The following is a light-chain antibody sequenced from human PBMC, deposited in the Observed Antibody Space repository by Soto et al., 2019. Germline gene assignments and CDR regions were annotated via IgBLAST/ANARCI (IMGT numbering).Light chain of an antibody. CDR1: SSNVGSYY. Sequence: QSVLTQPPSASGTPGQRITISCSGSSSNVGSYYVYWYQQFSGMAPKLLIYKNNQRPSGVPERFSGSKSGTSASLDISGLRTEDEADYYCVAWDDTLSAYVFGTGTKVTVL. CDR2: KNN. CDR3: VAWDDTLSAYV. V-gene: IGLV1-47*01. J-gene: IGLJ1*01.